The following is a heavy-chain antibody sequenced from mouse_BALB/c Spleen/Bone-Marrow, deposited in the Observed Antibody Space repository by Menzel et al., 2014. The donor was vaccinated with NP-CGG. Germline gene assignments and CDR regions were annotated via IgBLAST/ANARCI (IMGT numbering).Heavy chain of an antibody. CDR1: GFTFSDYY. D-gene: IGHD2-3*01. CDR2: ISNGGGST. J-gene: IGHJ4*01. CDR3: ARRRWYYAMDY. V-gene: IGHV5-12*02. Sequence: EVQRVESGGGLVQPGGSLKLSCATSGFTFSDYYMYWGRQTPEKRLEGVAYISNGGGSTYYPDTVKGRFIISRDNAKNDLYLQMIRLKSEDTAMYYCARRRWYYAMDYWGQGTSVTVSS.